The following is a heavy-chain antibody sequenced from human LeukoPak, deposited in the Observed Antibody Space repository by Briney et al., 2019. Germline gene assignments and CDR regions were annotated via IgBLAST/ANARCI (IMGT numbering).Heavy chain of an antibody. CDR3: ARISIYGSGSSYL. V-gene: IGHV3-23*01. D-gene: IGHD3-10*01. CDR2: MSGNGGST. J-gene: IGHJ4*02. CDR1: GFTFNSYA. Sequence: GGSLRLSCAASGFTFNSYAMSWVRQAPGKGLEWVSAMSGNGGSTYYADSVKGRFTISRDNSKNTLYLQMHSLRADDTAVYYCARISIYGSGSSYLWGQGTLVTVSS.